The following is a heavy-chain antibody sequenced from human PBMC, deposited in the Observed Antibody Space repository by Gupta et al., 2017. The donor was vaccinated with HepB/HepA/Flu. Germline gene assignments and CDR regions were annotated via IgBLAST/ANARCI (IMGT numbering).Heavy chain of an antibody. Sequence: QVQLVESGGGVVQPGRSLRLSCAASGFTFSSYAMHWVRQAPGKGLEWVAVISYDGSNKYYADSVKGRFTISRDNSKNTLYLQMNSLRAEDTAVYYCARDAYYYDSSGYSPGYWGQGTLVTVSS. J-gene: IGHJ4*02. CDR1: GFTFSSYA. CDR3: ARDAYYYDSSGYSPGY. V-gene: IGHV3-30-3*01. D-gene: IGHD3-22*01. CDR2: ISYDGSNK.